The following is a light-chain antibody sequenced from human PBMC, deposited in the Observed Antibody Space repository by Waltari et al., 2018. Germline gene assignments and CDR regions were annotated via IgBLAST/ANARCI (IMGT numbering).Light chain of an antibody. J-gene: IGKJ2*02. CDR1: QSVRTN. CDR2: GAS. CDR3: HHYNDWPPGT. V-gene: IGKV3-15*01. Sequence: IVLTQSPVTLSVSPGERVTLSCRASQSVRTNVAWYQQQPGQAPRLLIYGASKRATGIPARFSGTVSGTEFTLTISSLQSEDFAVYFCHHYNDWPPGTFGQGTKLDSK.